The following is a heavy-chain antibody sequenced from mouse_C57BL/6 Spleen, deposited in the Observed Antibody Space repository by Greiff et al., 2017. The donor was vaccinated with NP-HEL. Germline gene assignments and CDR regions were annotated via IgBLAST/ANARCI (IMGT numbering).Heavy chain of an antibody. Sequence: EVKLVESGGDLVKPGGSLKLSCAASGFTFSSYGMSWVRQTPDKRLEWVATISSGGSYTYYPDSVKGRFTISRDNAKNTLYLQMSSLKSEDTAMYYCARRVLITTVVEGYFDYWGQGTTLTVSS. CDR2: ISSGGSYT. CDR3: ARRVLITTVVEGYFDY. CDR1: GFTFSSYG. D-gene: IGHD1-1*01. J-gene: IGHJ2*01. V-gene: IGHV5-6*02.